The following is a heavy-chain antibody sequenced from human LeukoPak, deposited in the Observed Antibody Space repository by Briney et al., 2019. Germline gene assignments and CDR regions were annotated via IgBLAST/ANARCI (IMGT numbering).Heavy chain of an antibody. V-gene: IGHV4-39*01. D-gene: IGHD3-10*01. CDR1: GGSISSYY. J-gene: IGHJ6*03. Sequence: PSETLSLTCTVSGGSISSYYWGWIRQPPGKGLEWIGSIYYSGSTYYNPSLKSRVTISVDTSKNQFSLKLSSVTAADTAVYYCARHVDYGSGSYYSPLYYYYYMDVWGKGTTVTVSS. CDR3: ARHVDYGSGSYYSPLYYYYYMDV. CDR2: IYYSGST.